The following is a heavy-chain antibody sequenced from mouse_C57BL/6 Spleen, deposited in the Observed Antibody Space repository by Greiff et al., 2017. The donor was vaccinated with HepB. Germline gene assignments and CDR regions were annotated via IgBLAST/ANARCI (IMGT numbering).Heavy chain of an antibody. Sequence: EVNVVESGGGLVKPGGSLKLSCAASGFTFSDYGMHWVRQAPEKGLEWVAYISSGSSTIYYADTVKGRFTISRDNAKNTLFLQMTSLRSEDTAMYYCARGYYYGSSSYAMDYWGQGTSVTVSS. CDR3: ARGYYYGSSSYAMDY. CDR2: ISSGSSTI. CDR1: GFTFSDYG. V-gene: IGHV5-17*01. D-gene: IGHD1-1*01. J-gene: IGHJ4*01.